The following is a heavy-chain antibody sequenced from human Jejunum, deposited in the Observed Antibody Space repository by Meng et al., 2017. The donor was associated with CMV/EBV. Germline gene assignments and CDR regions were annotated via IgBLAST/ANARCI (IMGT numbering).Heavy chain of an antibody. D-gene: IGHD6-13*01. CDR3: ARGGWYLD. J-gene: IGHJ4*02. CDR2: IYYSGST. Sequence: LPCTVSGGSISSNHFYWGWIRQPPGKGLEWIGSIYYSGSTDYNPSLKSRVSISVDTSKNQFSLKLSSVTAADTAVYYCARGGWYLDWGQGTLVTVSS. CDR1: GGSISSNHFY. V-gene: IGHV4-39*07.